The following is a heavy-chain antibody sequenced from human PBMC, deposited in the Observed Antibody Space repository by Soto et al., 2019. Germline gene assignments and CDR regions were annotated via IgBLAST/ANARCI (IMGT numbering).Heavy chain of an antibody. J-gene: IGHJ3*01. CDR1: GFTFRNYG. V-gene: IGHV3-48*01. CDR2: IGIGSSTK. CDR3: ARDQLYYNDISGRPLNAFDV. D-gene: IGHD3-22*01. Sequence: PGGSLRLSCAASGFTFRNYGMNWVRQAPGKGLEWVSYIGIGSSTKYYADSVKGRFTISRDNAKNSLYLQMNSLRAEDTAVYYCARDQLYYNDISGRPLNAFDVWGQGTTVT.